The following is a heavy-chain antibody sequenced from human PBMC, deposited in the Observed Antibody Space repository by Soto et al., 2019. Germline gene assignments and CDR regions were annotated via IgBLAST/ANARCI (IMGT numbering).Heavy chain of an antibody. CDR3: ARGAVVDRQYYAMDV. CDR2: LNSDGSST. CDR1: GFTFRSYW. J-gene: IGHJ6*02. V-gene: IGHV3-74*01. D-gene: IGHD2-2*01. Sequence: EVQLVESGGGLVQPGGSLRLSCAASGFTFRSYWMHWVRQAPGKGLVWVSRLNSDGSSTSYADSVKGRFTISRDNAKNTLYLQMNSLRVEDTAVYYCARGAVVDRQYYAMDVWGQGTTVTVSS.